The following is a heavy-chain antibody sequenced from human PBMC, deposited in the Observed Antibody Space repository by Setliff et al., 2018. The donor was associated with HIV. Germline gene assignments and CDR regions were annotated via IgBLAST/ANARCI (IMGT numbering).Heavy chain of an antibody. CDR1: GVSVSSGSPF. Sequence: TLSLTCNVSGVSVSSGSPFWSWIRQPAGKGLEWIGRIYSLTGSTNYNPSLKSRASISIDTSNNQFSLRLNSVTAADTAVYFCARLAASRLVYWGRGTLVTVSS. CDR2: IYSLTGST. J-gene: IGHJ4*02. V-gene: IGHV4-61*02. CDR3: ARLAASRLVY.